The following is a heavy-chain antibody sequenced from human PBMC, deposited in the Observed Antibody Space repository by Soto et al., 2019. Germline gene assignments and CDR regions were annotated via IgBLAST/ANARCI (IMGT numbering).Heavy chain of an antibody. J-gene: IGHJ4*02. CDR3: ARDQRTIAAADY. D-gene: IGHD6-13*01. V-gene: IGHV3-33*01. CDR2: ISYDGSNK. Sequence: QVQLVESGGGVVQPGRSLRLSCAASGFTFSSYGMHWVRQAPGKGLEWVAVISYDGSNKYYADSVKGRFTVSRDNSKNTLYLQMTSLRAEDTAVYYCARDQRTIAAADYWGQGTLVTVSS. CDR1: GFTFSSYG.